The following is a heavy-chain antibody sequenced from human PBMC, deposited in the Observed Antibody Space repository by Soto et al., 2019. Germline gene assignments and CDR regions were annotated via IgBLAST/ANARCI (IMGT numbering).Heavy chain of an antibody. Sequence: GGSLRLSCAASGFSFSSYWMHWVRQAPGKRLVWVSRINSDGSGTRYADSVKGRFTISRDNAKNTLYLQMNSLGAEDTAVYYCGRGHYYGMDVWGQGATVTVSS. J-gene: IGHJ6*02. V-gene: IGHV3-74*01. CDR2: INSDGSGT. CDR3: GRGHYYGMDV. CDR1: GFSFSSYW.